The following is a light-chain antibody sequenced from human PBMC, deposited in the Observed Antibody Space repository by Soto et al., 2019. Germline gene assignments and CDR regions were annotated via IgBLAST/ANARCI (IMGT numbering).Light chain of an antibody. Sequence: QSALTQPASVSGSPGQSIAISCTGTGSDVGSYNLVSWYQQRPGKVPKLLIYEGDKRPSGVSTRFSGSKSGNTASLTIYGLQSEDEADYYCCSYVGSGPSFGTGTKVTVL. J-gene: IGLJ1*01. CDR2: EGD. CDR1: GSDVGSYNL. V-gene: IGLV2-23*01. CDR3: CSYVGSGPS.